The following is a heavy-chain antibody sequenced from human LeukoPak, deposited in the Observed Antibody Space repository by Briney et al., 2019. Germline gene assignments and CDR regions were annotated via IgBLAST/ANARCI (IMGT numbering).Heavy chain of an antibody. CDR2: ISVTGGST. CDR3: AREIFTAYRS. D-gene: IGHD2-21*02. J-gene: IGHJ3*01. CDR1: GFTFSDFA. V-gene: IGHV3-23*01. Sequence: PGGSLRLSCAASGFTFSDFAMSWVRQAPGRGLEWVSAISVTGGSTYYADSVKGRFTISRDNSQNILYLQMNSLRAEDTAVYYCAREIFTAYRSWGQGTMVTVSS.